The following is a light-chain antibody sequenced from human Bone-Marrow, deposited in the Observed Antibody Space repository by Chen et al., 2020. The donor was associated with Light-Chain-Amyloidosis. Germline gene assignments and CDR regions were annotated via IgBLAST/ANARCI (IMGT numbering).Light chain of an antibody. CDR1: QTISSNY. V-gene: IGKV3-20*01. J-gene: IGKJ4*01. CDR2: GSS. CDR3: QQYGTSPLT. Sequence: EIVLTQSPGTLSLSPGEGANLSCRASQTISSNYLTWYQQQLGQAPRLLIDGSSSRATGIPDRFTGSGSGTDFTLTINRLVPEDFARYYCQQYGTSPLTFGGGTKVEIK.